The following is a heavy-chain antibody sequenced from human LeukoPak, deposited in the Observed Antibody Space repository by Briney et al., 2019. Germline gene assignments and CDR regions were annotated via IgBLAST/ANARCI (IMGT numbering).Heavy chain of an antibody. CDR2: INPNSGGT. V-gene: IGHV1-2*04. Sequence: GASVKVSCKASGYTFTGYYMHWVRQAPGQGLEWMGWINPNSGGTNYAQKFQGWVTMTRDTSISTAYMELRSLRSDDTAVYYCARDSRLRFLEWLGAKYYYGMDVWGQGTTVTVSS. CDR3: ARDSRLRFLEWLGAKYYYGMDV. D-gene: IGHD3-3*01. J-gene: IGHJ6*02. CDR1: GYTFTGYY.